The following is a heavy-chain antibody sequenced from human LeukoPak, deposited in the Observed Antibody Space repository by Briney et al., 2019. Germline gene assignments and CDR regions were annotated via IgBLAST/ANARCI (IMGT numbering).Heavy chain of an antibody. D-gene: IGHD3-9*01. Sequence: GGSLRLSCAASGFTFSNYSMNWVRQAPGKGLEWVSSISSSSNYIYYADSVKGRFTISRDNAKNSLYLQMNSLRAQDTAVYYCPRRALLTASPLRYWGQGTLVTVSS. CDR1: GFTFSNYS. CDR3: PRRALLTASPLRY. V-gene: IGHV3-21*01. CDR2: ISSSSNYI. J-gene: IGHJ1*01.